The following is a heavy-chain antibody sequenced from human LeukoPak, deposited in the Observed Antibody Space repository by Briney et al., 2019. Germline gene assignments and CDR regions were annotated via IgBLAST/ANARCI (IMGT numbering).Heavy chain of an antibody. CDR2: ISSRSSYI. CDR3: ARQGVDRRGVYYYYMDV. V-gene: IGHV3-21*04. J-gene: IGHJ6*03. Sequence: GGSLRLSCAASGFSFSGSYMNWVRQAPGKGLEWVSSISSRSSYIYYADSVKGRFTISRDNAKNSLYLQMNSLRAEDTAVYYCARQGVDRRGVYYYYMDVWGKGTTVTVSS. D-gene: IGHD3-16*01. CDR1: GFSFSGSY.